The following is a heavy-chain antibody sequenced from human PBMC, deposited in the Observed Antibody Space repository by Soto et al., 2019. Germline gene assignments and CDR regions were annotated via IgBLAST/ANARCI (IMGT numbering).Heavy chain of an antibody. V-gene: IGHV3-33*08. J-gene: IGHJ6*02. CDR1: GFTFNYYD. D-gene: IGHD2-21*02. CDR2: IWYDGSNK. CDR3: ARERIVVVTATLYYYYGMDV. Sequence: PGGSLRLSCAASGFTFNYYDIQWVRQAPGKGLEWVAVIWYDGSNKYYADSVKGRFTISRDNSKNTLYLQMNSLRAEDTAVYYCARERIVVVTATLYYYYGMDVWGQGTTVTVSS.